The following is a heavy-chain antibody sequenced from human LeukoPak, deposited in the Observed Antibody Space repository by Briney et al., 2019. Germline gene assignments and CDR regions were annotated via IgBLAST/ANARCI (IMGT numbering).Heavy chain of an antibody. CDR2: ISGSGGGT. J-gene: IGHJ4*02. CDR1: GITLCNYG. D-gene: IGHD1-26*01. CDR3: ARVTIATGY. Sequence: GGSLRLSCAVSGITLCNYGMSWVRQAPGKGLEWVAGISGSGGGTNYADSVKGRFTISRDNPKNTLYLQMNGLRAEDTAVYYFARVTIATGYCGEGTLVTASS. V-gene: IGHV3-23*01.